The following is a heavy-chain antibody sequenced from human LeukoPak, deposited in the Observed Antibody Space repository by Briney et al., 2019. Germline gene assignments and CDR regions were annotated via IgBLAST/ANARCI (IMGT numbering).Heavy chain of an antibody. Sequence: GGSLRLSCAASGFIFSDYHMSWIRQAPGKGLEWVSYISSSSSTIYYADSVKGRFTISRDNAKNSLYLQMNSLRAEDTAVYYCARSLVLPDYWGQGTLVTVSS. CDR3: ARSLVLPDY. V-gene: IGHV3-11*04. J-gene: IGHJ4*02. CDR2: ISSSSSTI. CDR1: GFIFSDYH.